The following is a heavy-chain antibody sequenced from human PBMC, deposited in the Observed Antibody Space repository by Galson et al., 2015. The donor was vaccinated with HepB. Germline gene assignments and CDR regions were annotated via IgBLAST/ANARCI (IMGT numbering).Heavy chain of an antibody. J-gene: IGHJ4*02. V-gene: IGHV1-18*01. Sequence: SVKVSCKASGYTFTSYGISWVRQAPGQGLEWMGWISAYNGNTNYAQKLQGRVTMTTDTSTSTAYMELRSLRSDDTAVYYCARDLITIVQGVIIGFDYWGQGTLVTVSS. D-gene: IGHD3-10*01. CDR3: ARDLITIVQGVIIGFDY. CDR1: GYTFTSYG. CDR2: ISAYNGNT.